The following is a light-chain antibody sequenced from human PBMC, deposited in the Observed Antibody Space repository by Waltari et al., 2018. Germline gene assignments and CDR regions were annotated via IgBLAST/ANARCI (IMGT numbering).Light chain of an antibody. CDR2: TAS. CDR1: QGISSY. CDR3: QQRHSYPIT. J-gene: IGKJ5*01. V-gene: IGKV1-9*01. Sequence: DIQLTQSPSFLSASVGDRVTITCRSSQGISSYLAWYQQKAGKAPKLLILTASTVQGGVPSRFSGSGSGTEFTLTISSLQPEDFATYYCQQRHSYPITFGQGTRLDIK.